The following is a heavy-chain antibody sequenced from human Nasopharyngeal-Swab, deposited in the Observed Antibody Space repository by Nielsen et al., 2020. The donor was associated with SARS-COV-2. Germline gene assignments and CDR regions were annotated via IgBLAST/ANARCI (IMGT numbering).Heavy chain of an antibody. CDR1: GFTFSSFG. Sequence: GGSLRPSCAAPGFTFSSFGMHWVRQPPGKGLEWVAVIWYDGSNKYYADSVKGRFTISRDNSKNTLYLQMNSLRAEDTAVYYCARDGDYGPAAFDIWGQGTMVTVSS. CDR3: ARDGDYGPAAFDI. CDR2: IWYDGSNK. J-gene: IGHJ3*02. V-gene: IGHV3-33*01. D-gene: IGHD4-17*01.